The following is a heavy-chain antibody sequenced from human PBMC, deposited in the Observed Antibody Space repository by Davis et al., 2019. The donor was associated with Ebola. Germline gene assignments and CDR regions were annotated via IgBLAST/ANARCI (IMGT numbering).Heavy chain of an antibody. CDR2: INPNSGGT. D-gene: IGHD2-2*03. CDR3: ARTGYCSSTSCPYYYYGMDV. V-gene: IGHV1-2*02. Sequence: ASVKVSCKASGYTFSGYYLHWVRQAPGQGLEWMGWINPNSGGTNYAQKFQGRVTMTRDTSITTAYMEVSRLRSDDTAVYYCARTGYCSSTSCPYYYYGMDVWGQGTTVTVSS. CDR1: GYTFSGYY. J-gene: IGHJ6*02.